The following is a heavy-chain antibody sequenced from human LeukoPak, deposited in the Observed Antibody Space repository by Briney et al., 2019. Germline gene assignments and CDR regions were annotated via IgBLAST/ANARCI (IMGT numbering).Heavy chain of an antibody. D-gene: IGHD3-10*01. CDR1: GHSFTRHW. V-gene: IGHV5-51*01. CDR3: ARHWGSGSHIDY. J-gene: IGHJ4*02. CDR2: IYPGDSDT. Sequence: GESLKISCKGSGHSFTRHWIGWVRQMPGKGLEWMGIIYPGDSDTRYSPSFQGRVTISVDKSITTAYLQWSRLKASDTAMYYCARHWGSGSHIDYWGQGTLVTVSS.